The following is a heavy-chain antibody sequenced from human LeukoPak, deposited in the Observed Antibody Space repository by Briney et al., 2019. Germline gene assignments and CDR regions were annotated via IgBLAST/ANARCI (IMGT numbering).Heavy chain of an antibody. V-gene: IGHV3-30-3*01. J-gene: IGHJ6*02. CDR1: GFTFSSYA. Sequence: PGGSLRLSCAASGFTFSSYAMHWVRQAPGKGLEWVAVISYDGSNKYYADSVKGRFTISRDNSKNTLYLQMNSLRAEDTAVYYCARVESTVEDYYGMDVWGQGTTVTVSS. D-gene: IGHD4-23*01. CDR3: ARVESTVEDYYGMDV. CDR2: ISYDGSNK.